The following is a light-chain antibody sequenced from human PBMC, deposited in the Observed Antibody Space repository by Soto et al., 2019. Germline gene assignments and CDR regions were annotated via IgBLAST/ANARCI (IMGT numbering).Light chain of an antibody. CDR2: SAS. CDR1: QGISTY. J-gene: IGKJ1*01. V-gene: IGKV1-16*02. Sequence: DIQMTQSPSSVSASVGDRVTITCRASQGISTYLGWYQQKPGKAPKSLIYSASSLQSGVPSKFCGVGSGTEFTLTITVMQPDDFATYYCQQYYRYPWTFGQGTKVEI. CDR3: QQYYRYPWT.